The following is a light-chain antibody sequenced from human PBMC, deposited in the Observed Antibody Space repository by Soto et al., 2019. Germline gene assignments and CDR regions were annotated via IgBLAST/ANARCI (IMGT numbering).Light chain of an antibody. J-gene: IGKJ4*01. Sequence: EIVMTQSPATLSVSPGEGATLSCRAGQSVGSNLAWYQQKPGQAPRLLIYGASTRATGVPARFSGSGSGTEFTLTISSLQSEDFAVYYCQQYEDWPPQLTFGGGTKVVIK. CDR2: GAS. CDR1: QSVGSN. CDR3: QQYEDWPPQLT. V-gene: IGKV3-15*01.